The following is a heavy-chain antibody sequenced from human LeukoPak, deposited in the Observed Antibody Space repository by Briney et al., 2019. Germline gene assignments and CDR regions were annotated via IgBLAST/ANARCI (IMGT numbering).Heavy chain of an antibody. D-gene: IGHD3-22*01. CDR3: AKEGKMIVVGNYYYMDV. V-gene: IGHV3-33*06. Sequence: PGGSLRLSCAASGFTFSSYAMHWVRQAPGKGLEWVAVIWFDGSKKYYADSVEGRFTISRDNSKKTLYLQMNSLRAEDTAVYYCAKEGKMIVVGNYYYMDVWGKGTTVTVSS. CDR2: IWFDGSKK. J-gene: IGHJ6*03. CDR1: GFTFSSYA.